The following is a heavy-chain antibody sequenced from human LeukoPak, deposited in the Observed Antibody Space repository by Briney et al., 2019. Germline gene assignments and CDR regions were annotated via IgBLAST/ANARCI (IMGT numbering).Heavy chain of an antibody. D-gene: IGHD2-15*01. CDR3: AFRYCTGGSCTSPFDY. CDR2: TNPNSGNT. J-gene: IGHJ4*02. Sequence: ASVKVSCKAPENIFNRYDINWVRQATGQGLEWMGWTNPNSGNTGYAHKFQGRVTMTRTPSTSTAYMELSSLRSEDTAVYYCAFRYCTGGSCTSPFDYWGQGTLINVSS. CDR1: ENIFNRYD. V-gene: IGHV1-8*01.